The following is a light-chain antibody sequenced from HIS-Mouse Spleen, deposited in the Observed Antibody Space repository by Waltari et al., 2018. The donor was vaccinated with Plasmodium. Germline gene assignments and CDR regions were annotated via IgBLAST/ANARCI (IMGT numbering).Light chain of an antibody. V-gene: IGLV3-1*01. J-gene: IGLJ2*01. CDR1: NLGYTY. CDR2: QDS. Sequence: SYELTQPPSVSVSPGQTASITCPGDNLGYTYACWYQQKPGQSPVLVIYQDSKRPSGIPERFSGSNSGNTATLTISGTQAMDEADYYCQAWDSSTVVFGGGTKLTVL. CDR3: QAWDSSTVV.